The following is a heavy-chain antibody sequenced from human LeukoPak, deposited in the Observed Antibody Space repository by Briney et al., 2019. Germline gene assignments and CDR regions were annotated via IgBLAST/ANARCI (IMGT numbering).Heavy chain of an antibody. CDR3: ARDAPKLAAAGESGFDY. D-gene: IGHD6-13*01. CDR2: INPSGGST. V-gene: IGHV1-46*01. J-gene: IGHJ4*02. CDR1: GYTFTSYG. Sequence: GASVKVSCKASGYTFTSYGISWVRQAPGQGLEWMGIINPSGGSTSYAQKFQGRVTMTRDTSTSTVYMELSSLRSEDTAVYYCARDAPKLAAAGESGFDYWGQGTLVTVSS.